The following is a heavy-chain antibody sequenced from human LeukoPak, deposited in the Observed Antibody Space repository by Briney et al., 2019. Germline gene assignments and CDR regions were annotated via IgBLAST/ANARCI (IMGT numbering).Heavy chain of an antibody. D-gene: IGHD6-19*01. J-gene: IGHJ1*01. V-gene: IGHV4-39*02. CDR1: SGSIRSSSYH. CDR3: AGEYSSAAGF. CDR2: IFYSGTT. Sequence: SETLSLTCTVSSGSIRSSSYHWGWIRQPPGKGLGWIGSIFYSGTTYYNPSLKSRVTISIDTSKNQFSLKLSSVTAADTAVYYCAGEYSSAAGFWGQGTLVTVSS.